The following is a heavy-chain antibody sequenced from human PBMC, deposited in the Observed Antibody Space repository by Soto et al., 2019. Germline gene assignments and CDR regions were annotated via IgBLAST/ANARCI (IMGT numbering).Heavy chain of an antibody. Sequence: SETLSLTCTVSGGSISSGDYYWSWIRQHPGKGLEWIGYIYYSGSTYYNPSLKSRVTISVDTSKNQFSLKLSSVTAADTAVYYCARVGWYYYGSGSYFWFDPWGQGTLVTVSS. D-gene: IGHD3-10*01. J-gene: IGHJ5*02. V-gene: IGHV4-31*03. CDR1: GGSISSGDYY. CDR2: IYYSGST. CDR3: ARVGWYYYGSGSYFWFDP.